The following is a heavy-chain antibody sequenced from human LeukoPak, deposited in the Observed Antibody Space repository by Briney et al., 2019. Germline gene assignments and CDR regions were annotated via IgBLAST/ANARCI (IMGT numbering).Heavy chain of an antibody. CDR3: TRDRPYTATMWFDT. D-gene: IGHD5-18*01. J-gene: IGHJ5*02. CDR2: INPNSGGT. CDR1: GYTFAGYH. Sequence: GASVTVSCKASGYTFAGYHVHWVRQAPGQGLEWMGWINPNSGGTNSAQKFQGRVTMTRDTSISTAHMELTGLTSDDTAIYYCTRDRPYTATMWFDTWGQGTLVTVSS. V-gene: IGHV1-2*02.